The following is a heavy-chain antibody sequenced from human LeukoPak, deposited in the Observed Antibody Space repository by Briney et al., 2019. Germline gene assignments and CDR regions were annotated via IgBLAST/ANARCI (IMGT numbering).Heavy chain of an antibody. V-gene: IGHV3-23*01. CDR2: ISAVFANT. D-gene: IGHD3-10*01. Sequence: GGSLRLSCAASGFTFDNYVMAWFCQAPGKGLEWVSTISAVFANTYSADSVKGRFTISRDNSKSTLYLQMNSLRAEDTAVYYCASRYYYGSGSHPPFDYWGQGTLVTVSS. CDR1: GFTFDNYV. J-gene: IGHJ4*02. CDR3: ASRYYYGSGSHPPFDY.